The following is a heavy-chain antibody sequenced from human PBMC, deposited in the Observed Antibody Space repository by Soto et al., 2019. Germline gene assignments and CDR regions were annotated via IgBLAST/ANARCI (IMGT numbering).Heavy chain of an antibody. J-gene: IGHJ5*02. CDR2: TYYSGST. Sequence: SETLSLTCTVSGGSISSGDYHWSWIRQPPGKGLEWIGYTYYSGSTYYNPSLKSRVTISVDTSKNQFSLKLSSVTAADTAVYYCARVEIVLVPAARYWFDPWGQGTLVTVPQ. V-gene: IGHV4-30-4*01. CDR1: GGSISSGDYH. CDR3: ARVEIVLVPAARYWFDP. D-gene: IGHD2-2*03.